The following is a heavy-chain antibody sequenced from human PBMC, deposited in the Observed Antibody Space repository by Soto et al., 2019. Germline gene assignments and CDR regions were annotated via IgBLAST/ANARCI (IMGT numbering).Heavy chain of an antibody. D-gene: IGHD1-26*01. CDR1: GYTFTNYG. V-gene: IGHV1-18*01. CDR2: VSGYNRNT. CDR3: ARERQWEPLIY. J-gene: IGHJ4*02. Sequence: QVQLVQSGVEVKMPGASVKLACKASGYTFTNYGLTWVRQVPGQGLEWIGWVSGYNRNTNYAQKFEDRVIMTTDTSTSTAFMELRSLRPDDTGIYFCARERQWEPLIYRGQGTLLTVSP.